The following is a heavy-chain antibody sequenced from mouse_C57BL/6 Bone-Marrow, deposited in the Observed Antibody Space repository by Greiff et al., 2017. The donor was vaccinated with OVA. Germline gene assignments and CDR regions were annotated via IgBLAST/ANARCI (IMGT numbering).Heavy chain of an antibody. D-gene: IGHD2-4*01. V-gene: IGHV1-81*01. CDR3: ARSHRLRRPWFAY. CDR1: GYTFTSYG. CDR2: IYPRSGNT. Sequence: VQLQQSGAELARPGASVKLSCKASGYTFTSYGISWVKQRTGQGLEWIGEIYPRSGNTYYNEKFKGKATLTADKSSSTAYMELRSLTSEDSAVYFCARSHRLRRPWFAYWGQGTLVTVSA. J-gene: IGHJ3*01.